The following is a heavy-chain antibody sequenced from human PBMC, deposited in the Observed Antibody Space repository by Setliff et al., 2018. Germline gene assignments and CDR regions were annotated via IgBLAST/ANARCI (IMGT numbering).Heavy chain of an antibody. CDR3: AKESLAINTRWFDP. Sequence: SETLSLTCTVSGGSISSGSYYWSWIRQPAGKGLEWIGHIYTSGSTNYNPSLKSRVTISVDTSKNQFSLNLNSVTAADTALYYCAKESLAINTRWFDPWGQGILVTVSS. D-gene: IGHD3-3*02. CDR2: IYTSGST. V-gene: IGHV4-61*09. CDR1: GGSISSGSYY. J-gene: IGHJ5*02.